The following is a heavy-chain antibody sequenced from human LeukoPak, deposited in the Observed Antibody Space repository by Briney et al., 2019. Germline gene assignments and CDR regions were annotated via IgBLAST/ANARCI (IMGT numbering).Heavy chain of an antibody. D-gene: IGHD3-22*01. CDR3: AREYYYDSSGYFDY. V-gene: IGHV1-2*06. J-gene: IGHJ4*02. CDR1: GYTFTGYY. Sequence: ASVKVSCKASGYTFTGYYMHWVRQAPGQGLEWMGRINPNSGGTNYAQKFQGRVTMTRDTSTSTAYMELRSLRSDDTAVYYCAREYYYDSSGYFDYWGQGTLVTVSS. CDR2: INPNSGGT.